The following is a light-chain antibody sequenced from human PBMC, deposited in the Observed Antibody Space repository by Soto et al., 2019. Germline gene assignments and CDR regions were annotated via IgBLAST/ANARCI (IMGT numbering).Light chain of an antibody. V-gene: IGLV2-11*01. CDR1: SSDVGGYNY. Sequence: QSVLTQPRSVSGSPGQSVTISCTGTSSDVGGYNYVSWYQQHPGKAPKLMIYDVSKRPSGVPDRFSGSKSGNTASLTISGPQAEDEADYYCCSYAGSYTLLVFGGGTKLTIL. J-gene: IGLJ3*02. CDR3: CSYAGSYTLLV. CDR2: DVS.